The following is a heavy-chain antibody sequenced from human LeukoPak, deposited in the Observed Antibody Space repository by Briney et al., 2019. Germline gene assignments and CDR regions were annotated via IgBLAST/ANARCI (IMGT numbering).Heavy chain of an antibody. CDR1: GFTFDDYA. D-gene: IGHD3-10*01. CDR2: ISWNSGSI. CDR3: AKDISYGSGSYFRLITYFYGMDV. V-gene: IGHV3-9*01. Sequence: GGSLRLSCAASGFTFDDYAMHWVRQAPGKGLEWVSGISWNSGSIGYADSVKGRFTISRDNAKNSLYLQMNSPRAEDTALYYCAKDISYGSGSYFRLITYFYGMDVWGQGTTVTVSS. J-gene: IGHJ6*02.